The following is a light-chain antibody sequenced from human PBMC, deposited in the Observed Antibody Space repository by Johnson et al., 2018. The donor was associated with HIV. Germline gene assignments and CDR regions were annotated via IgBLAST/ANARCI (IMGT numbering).Light chain of an antibody. CDR3: GTWDNSLSAGV. CDR2: DND. Sequence: QSVLTQPPSVSAAPGQKVTISCSGSSSNIGNNYVSWYQQVPGTAPKLLIYDNDERPSGIPDRFSGSKSGASATLGITGLQTGDEANYYCGTWDNSLSAGVFGTGTKVTVL. V-gene: IGLV1-51*01. J-gene: IGLJ1*01. CDR1: SSNIGNNY.